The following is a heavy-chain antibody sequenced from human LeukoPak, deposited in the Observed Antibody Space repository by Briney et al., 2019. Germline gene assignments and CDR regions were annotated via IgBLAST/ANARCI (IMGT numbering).Heavy chain of an antibody. Sequence: GGSLRLSCAASGFTSSSNAMDWVRQAPGKGLEWVAVISYDGSKKYYADSVKGRFTISRDNSKNTLYLQMNSLRTEDTAVYYCARSSRYDWNGPVDYWGQGTLVTVSS. D-gene: IGHD1-20*01. V-gene: IGHV3-30*04. J-gene: IGHJ4*02. CDR3: ARSSRYDWNGPVDY. CDR2: ISYDGSKK. CDR1: GFTSSSNA.